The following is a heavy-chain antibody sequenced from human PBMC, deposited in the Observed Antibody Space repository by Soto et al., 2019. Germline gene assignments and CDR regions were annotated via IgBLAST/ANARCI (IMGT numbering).Heavy chain of an antibody. D-gene: IGHD2-2*01. CDR3: GREDRDRETGLVPAAIDGMDV. V-gene: IGHV1-69*05. J-gene: IGHJ6*02. CDR2: IIPRSATS. Sequence: SVKVSCKASGDTFSTYTITWMRQAPGQGLEWMGGIIPRSATSNYAQKFQGRVTITRDTSASTAYMELSSLRSDDTAVYYCGREDRDRETGLVPAAIDGMDVWGQGTTVTVSS. CDR1: GDTFSTYT.